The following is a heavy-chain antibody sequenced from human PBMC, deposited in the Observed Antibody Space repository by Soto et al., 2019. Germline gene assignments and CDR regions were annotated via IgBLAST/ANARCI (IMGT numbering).Heavy chain of an antibody. CDR2: IYSSGNT. CDR3: ARGQRFSDWFDP. J-gene: IGHJ5*02. D-gene: IGHD3-3*01. CDR1: GGTISGYY. Sequence: SETLSLTCSVSGGTISGYYWTWIRQPAGKGLEWIGRIYSSGNTKYNPSLQSRVTMSLDTSNNQFSLRLTSVTAADTAVYYCARGQRFSDWFDPWGQGTLVTAPQ. V-gene: IGHV4-4*07.